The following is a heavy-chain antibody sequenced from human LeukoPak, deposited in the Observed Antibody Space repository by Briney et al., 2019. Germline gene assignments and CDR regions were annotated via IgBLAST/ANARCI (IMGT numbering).Heavy chain of an antibody. D-gene: IGHD6-19*01. V-gene: IGHV3-21*01. Sequence: GGSLRLSCAASGFTFSSYSMNWVRQAPGKGLEWVSSISSSSSYIYYADSVKGRFTISRDNAKNSLYLQMNSLRTEDTAVYYCARDIAPYSSGPRYFQHWGQGTLVTVSS. CDR2: ISSSSSYI. CDR3: ARDIAPYSSGPRYFQH. CDR1: GFTFSSYS. J-gene: IGHJ1*01.